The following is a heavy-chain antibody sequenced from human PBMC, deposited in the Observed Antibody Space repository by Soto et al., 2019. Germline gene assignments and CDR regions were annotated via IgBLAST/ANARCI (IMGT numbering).Heavy chain of an antibody. CDR3: ARYSVTAFVVAEGIDY. Sequence: HVHLQESGPGLVKPSQTLSLTCTVSGGSVSGRGFYWSWIRQHPGKGLEWLGYVSFSGTTHYKPSLKSRFTLSLDTSKNEFSLKLSSVTAADSAVYYCARYSVTAFVVAEGIDYWGQGTLVTVSS. CDR2: VSFSGTT. D-gene: IGHD2-21*01. CDR1: GGSVSGRGFY. J-gene: IGHJ4*02. V-gene: IGHV4-31*03.